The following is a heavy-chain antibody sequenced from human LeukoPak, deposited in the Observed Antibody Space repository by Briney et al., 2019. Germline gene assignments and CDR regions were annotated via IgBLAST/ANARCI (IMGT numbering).Heavy chain of an antibody. J-gene: IGHJ4*02. D-gene: IGHD3-10*01. V-gene: IGHV3-21*01. CDR3: AREERYYGSKGY. CDR2: ISSSSSYI. CDR1: GFTFSSYC. Sequence: GGSLRLSCAASGFTFSSYCMNWVRQAPGEGLEWVSSISSSSSYIYYADSVKGRFTISRDNAKNSLYLQMNSLRAEDTAVYYCAREERYYGSKGYWGQGTLVTVSS.